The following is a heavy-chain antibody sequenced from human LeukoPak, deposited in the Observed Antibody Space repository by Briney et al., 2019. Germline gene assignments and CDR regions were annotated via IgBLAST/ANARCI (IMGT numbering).Heavy chain of an antibody. V-gene: IGHV4-31*11. CDR3: ARVLYDYYFDY. CDR1: GGSFSSGGYY. CDR2: ISYSGIA. Sequence: SETLSLTCAVSGGSFSSGGYYWSWIRHHPGKGLEWLACISYSGIAYYNPSLKSRLTISVDTSKNRFSLELSSVTAADTALYYCARVLYDYYFDYWGQGTLVTVSS. D-gene: IGHD2/OR15-2a*01. J-gene: IGHJ4*02.